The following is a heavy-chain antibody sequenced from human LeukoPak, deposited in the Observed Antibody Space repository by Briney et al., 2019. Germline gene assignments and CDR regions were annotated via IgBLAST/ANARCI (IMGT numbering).Heavy chain of an antibody. D-gene: IGHD5-12*01. CDR3: AKDRTAGYDGLVDY. CDR2: ISGASGTT. J-gene: IGHJ4*02. V-gene: IGHV3-23*01. CDR1: GFTFSSYA. Sequence: GGSLGLSCADSGFTFSSYAMTWVRQAPGKGLEWVSTISGASGTTYYADSVKGRFTISRDNSKNTLYLQMNSLRAEDTAVYYCAKDRTAGYDGLVDYWGQGTLVTVSS.